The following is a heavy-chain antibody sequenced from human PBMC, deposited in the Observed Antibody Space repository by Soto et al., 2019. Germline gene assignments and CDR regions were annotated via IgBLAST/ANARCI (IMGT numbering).Heavy chain of an antibody. CDR3: AREKSITIFGVVITGWFDP. CDR2: ISAYNGNT. CDR1: GYTFTSYG. V-gene: IGHV1-18*04. Sequence: ASVKVSFKASGYTFTSYGIRWGRQAPGQGREWMGWISAYNGNTNYAQKLQGRVTMTKDTSTSTAYMELRSMRSDDTAVYYCAREKSITIFGVVITGWFDPWGQGTLVTVSS. J-gene: IGHJ5*02. D-gene: IGHD3-3*01.